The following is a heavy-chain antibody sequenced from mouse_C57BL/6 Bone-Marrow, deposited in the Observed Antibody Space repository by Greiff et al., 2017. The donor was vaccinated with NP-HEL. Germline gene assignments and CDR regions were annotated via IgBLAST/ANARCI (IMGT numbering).Heavy chain of an antibody. CDR2: IDPENGDT. CDR1: GFNIKDDY. D-gene: IGHD1-1*01. V-gene: IGHV14-4*01. Sequence: EVQLQQSGAELVRPGASVKLSCTASGFNIKDDYMHWVKQRPEQGLEWIGWIDPENGDTEYASKFQGKATITADTSSNTAYLQLSSLTSEDTAVYYCTRCTTVEGDYWGQGTTLTVSS. J-gene: IGHJ2*01. CDR3: TRCTTVEGDY.